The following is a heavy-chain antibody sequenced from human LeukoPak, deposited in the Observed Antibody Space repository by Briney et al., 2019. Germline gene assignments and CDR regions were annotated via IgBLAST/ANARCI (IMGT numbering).Heavy chain of an antibody. D-gene: IGHD3-3*01. CDR2: MNPNSGNT. V-gene: IGHV1-8*03. CDR3: ARANYDYPGWFDP. J-gene: IGHJ5*02. CDR1: GYTFTDYG. Sequence: ASVKVSCVTSGYTFTDYGISWVRQAPGQGLEWMGWMNPNSGNTGYAQKFQGRVTITRNTCISTAYMELSSLRSEDTAVYYCARANYDYPGWFDPWGQGTLVTVSS.